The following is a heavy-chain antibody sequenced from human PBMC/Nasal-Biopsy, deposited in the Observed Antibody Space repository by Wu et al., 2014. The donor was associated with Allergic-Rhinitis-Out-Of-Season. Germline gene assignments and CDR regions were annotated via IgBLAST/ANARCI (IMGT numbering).Heavy chain of an antibody. Sequence: YYMSWIRQAPGKGLEWVSYISSSSSYTNYADSVKGRFTISRDNAKNSLYLQMNSLRAEDTAVYYCARDQEVAGIFDYWGQGTLVTVSS. CDR2: ISSSSSYT. V-gene: IGHV3-11*06. CDR3: ARDQEVAGIFDY. CDR1: YY. J-gene: IGHJ4*02. D-gene: IGHD6-19*01.